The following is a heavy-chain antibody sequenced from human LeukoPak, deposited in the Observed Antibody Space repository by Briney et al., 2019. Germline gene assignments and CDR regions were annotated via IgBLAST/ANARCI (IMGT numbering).Heavy chain of an antibody. CDR1: GFTFSSYS. V-gene: IGHV3-21*01. J-gene: IGHJ4*02. Sequence: GGSLRLSCAASGFTFSSYSMNWVRQAPGKGLEWVSSISTGTSIIYYADSVKGRFTISRDNAKNSLYLQMNSLRAEATAVYYCAREGGYCYCGNCRYFDYRGQGTLVTVSS. CDR3: AREGGYCYCGNCRYFDY. CDR2: ISTGTSII. D-gene: IGHD2-15*01.